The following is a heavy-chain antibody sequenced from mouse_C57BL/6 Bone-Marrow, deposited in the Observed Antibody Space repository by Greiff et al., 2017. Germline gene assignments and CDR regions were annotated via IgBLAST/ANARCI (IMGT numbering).Heavy chain of an antibody. J-gene: IGHJ3*01. CDR1: GFTFSSYG. Sequence: EVMLVESGGDLVKPGGSLKLSCAASGFTFSSYGMSWVRQTPDKRLEWVATISSGGSYTYYPDSVKGRFTISRDNAKNTLYLQMSSLKSEDTAMYYCARQSTMITRMFAYWGQGTLVTVSA. D-gene: IGHD2-4*01. CDR2: ISSGGSYT. CDR3: ARQSTMITRMFAY. V-gene: IGHV5-6*02.